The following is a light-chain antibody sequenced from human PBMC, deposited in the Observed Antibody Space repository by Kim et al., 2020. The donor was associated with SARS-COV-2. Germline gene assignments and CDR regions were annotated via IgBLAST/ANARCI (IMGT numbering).Light chain of an antibody. CDR2: GKN. J-gene: IGLJ1*01. CDR3: NSRDSSVNPLLYV. CDR1: SLRSYY. V-gene: IGLV3-19*01. Sequence: SSELTQDPAVSVALGQTVRITCQGDSLRSYYASWYQQKPGQAPVLVIYGKNNRPSGIPDRFSGSSSGNTASLTITGAQAEDEADYYRNSRDSSVNPLLYV.